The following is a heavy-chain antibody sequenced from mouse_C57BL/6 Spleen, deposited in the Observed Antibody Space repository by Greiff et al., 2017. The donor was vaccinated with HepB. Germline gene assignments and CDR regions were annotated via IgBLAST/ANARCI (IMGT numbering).Heavy chain of an antibody. Sequence: QVQLQQSGPELVKPGASVKISCKASGYAFSSSWMNWVKQRPGKGLEWIGRIYPGDGDTNYNGKFKGKATLTADKSSSTAYMQLSSLTSEDSAVYFCARSDDYPHYFDYWGQGTTLTVSS. V-gene: IGHV1-82*01. CDR1: GYAFSSSW. CDR2: IYPGDGDT. J-gene: IGHJ2*01. D-gene: IGHD2-4*01. CDR3: ARSDDYPHYFDY.